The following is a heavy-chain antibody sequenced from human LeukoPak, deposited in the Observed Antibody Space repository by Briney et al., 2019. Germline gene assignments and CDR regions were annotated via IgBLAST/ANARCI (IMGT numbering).Heavy chain of an antibody. Sequence: ASVKVSCKASGYTFTSYYMHWVRQAPGQGLEWMGIINPSGGSTSYAQKFQGRVTMTRDTSISTAYMELSRLRSDDTAVYYCARDFSSSPDYWGQGTLVTVSS. V-gene: IGHV1-46*01. CDR2: INPSGGST. J-gene: IGHJ4*02. D-gene: IGHD6-13*01. CDR1: GYTFTSYY. CDR3: ARDFSSSPDY.